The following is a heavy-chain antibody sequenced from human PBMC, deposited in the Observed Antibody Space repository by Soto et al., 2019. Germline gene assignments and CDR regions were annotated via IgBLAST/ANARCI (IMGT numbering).Heavy chain of an antibody. V-gene: IGHV1-2*02. J-gene: IGHJ6*02. CDR3: ARVFRTSSHGVDV. CDR1: GYPFTGPY. CDR2: INPSSGGT. Sequence: GSAVKVSCKASGYPFTGPYIYWVRQAPGQGLEWMGWINPSSGGTEFAEKFQGRVTVTRDTSIRTVFLELNSLTSDDTGVYFCARVFRTSSHGVDVSGQGPGVTVS. D-gene: IGHD6-6*01.